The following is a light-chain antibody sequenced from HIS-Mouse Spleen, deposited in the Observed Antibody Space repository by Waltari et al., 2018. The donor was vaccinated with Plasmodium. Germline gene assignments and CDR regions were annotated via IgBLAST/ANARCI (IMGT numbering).Light chain of an antibody. CDR1: SSAVGSYNL. J-gene: IGLJ1*01. CDR2: EGS. Sequence: QSALTQPASVSGSPGQSITISCTGTSSAVGSYNLVSWYQQHPGKAPKLMIYEGSKRPSGVPNRFSGSQSGHTASLTISGLQAEDEADYYCCSYAVSSTYVFGTGTKVTGL. V-gene: IGLV2-23*01. CDR3: CSYAVSSTYV.